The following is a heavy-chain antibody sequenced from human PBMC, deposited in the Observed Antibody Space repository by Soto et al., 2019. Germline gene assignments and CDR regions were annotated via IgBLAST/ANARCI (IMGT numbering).Heavy chain of an antibody. V-gene: IGHV3-33*01. D-gene: IGHD3-22*01. CDR3: VRADSFRASSAP. CDR2: MWYDESRT. CDR1: GFTFSNYG. J-gene: IGHJ5*02. Sequence: QVQLVESGGGVVQPGRSLRLSCAASGFTFSNYGMHWVRQAPDRGLEWVAAMWYDESRTFYAESVKGRFTISRDDSRKTLYLEINTLRVDDPGVYYCVRADSFRASSAPWGQGTLVTVSS.